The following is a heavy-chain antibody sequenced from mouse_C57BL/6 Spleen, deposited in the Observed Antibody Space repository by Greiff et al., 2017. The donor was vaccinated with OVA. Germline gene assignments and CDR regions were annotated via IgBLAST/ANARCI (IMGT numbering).Heavy chain of an antibody. CDR1: GYTFTSYW. CDR2: IDPSDSYT. J-gene: IGHJ3*01. CDR3: ARGTTVVATDAY. Sequence: QVQLQQPGAELVKPGASVKLSCKASGYTFTSYWMQWVKQRPGQGLEWIGEIDPSDSYTNYNQKFKGKATLTVDTSSSTAYMQLSSLTSEDSAVYYCARGTTVVATDAYWGQGTLVTVSA. D-gene: IGHD1-1*01. V-gene: IGHV1-50*01.